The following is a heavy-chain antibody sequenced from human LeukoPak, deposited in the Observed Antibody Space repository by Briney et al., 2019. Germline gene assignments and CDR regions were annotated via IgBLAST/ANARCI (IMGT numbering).Heavy chain of an antibody. V-gene: IGHV4-59*08. CDR3: ARPRSGTHAFDI. CDR1: GGSISSYY. CDR2: IYYSGST. Sequence: SETLSLTCTVSGGSISSYYWSWIRQPPGKGLEWIGYIYYSGSTNYNPSLKSRVTISVDTSKNQFSLKLSSVTAADTAVYYCARPRSGTHAFDIWGQGTMVTVSS. J-gene: IGHJ3*02. D-gene: IGHD1-14*01.